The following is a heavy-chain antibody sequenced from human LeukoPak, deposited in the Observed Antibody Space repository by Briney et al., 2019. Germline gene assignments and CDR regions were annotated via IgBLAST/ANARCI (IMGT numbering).Heavy chain of an antibody. Sequence: PGGSLRLSCAASGFTFSSYWMSWVRQAPGKGLEWVANIKQDGSEKYYVDSVKGRFTISRDNSKNTLYLQMNSLRAEDTAVYYCAKDRSRPSNTVTTLSDYMDVWGKGTTVTISS. CDR2: IKQDGSEK. D-gene: IGHD4-17*01. CDR3: AKDRSRPSNTVTTLSDYMDV. V-gene: IGHV3-7*01. CDR1: GFTFSSYW. J-gene: IGHJ6*03.